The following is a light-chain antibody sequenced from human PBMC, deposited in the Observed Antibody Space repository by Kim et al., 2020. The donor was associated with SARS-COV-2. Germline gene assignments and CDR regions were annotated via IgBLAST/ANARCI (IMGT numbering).Light chain of an antibody. V-gene: IGKV3D-15*01. CDR3: QQYNNWPPWT. CDR2: GAS. J-gene: IGKJ1*01. CDR1: HSLSRY. Sequence: SPGERVTRSCRASHSLSRYLAWFHHKPGQAPRLLIYGASPRATGIPDRFSGSGSGTEFTLTISSLQSEDFAIYYCQQYNNWPPWTFGQGTKVDIK.